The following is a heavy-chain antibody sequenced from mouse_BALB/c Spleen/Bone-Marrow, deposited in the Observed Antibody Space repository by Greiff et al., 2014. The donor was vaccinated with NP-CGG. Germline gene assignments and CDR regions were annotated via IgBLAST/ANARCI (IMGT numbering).Heavy chain of an antibody. CDR2: ISDGGSYT. J-gene: IGHJ4*01. D-gene: IGHD1-2*01. V-gene: IGHV5-4*02. Sequence: EVQGVESGGGLVKPGGSLKLSCAASGFTFSDYYMYWVRQTPEKRLEWVVTISDGGSYTYYPDSVKGRFTISRDNAKNNLYLQMSSLKSEDTAMYYCARVLRPHYYAMDYWGQGTSVTVSS. CDR3: ARVLRPHYYAMDY. CDR1: GFTFSDYY.